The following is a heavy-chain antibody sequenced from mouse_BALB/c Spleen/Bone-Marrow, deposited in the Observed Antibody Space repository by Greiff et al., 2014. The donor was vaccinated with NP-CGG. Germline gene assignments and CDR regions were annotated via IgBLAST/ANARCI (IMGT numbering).Heavy chain of an antibody. CDR2: ISSGGSYT. CDR3: ARRDYGYFDV. Sequence: EVQLVESGGGLVKPGGSLKLSCAASGFTFSSYAMSWVRQTPEKRLEWVATISSGGSYTYYPDSVKGRFTISRDNAKNTLYLQMSRLRSEDTAMYYCARRDYGYFDVWGAGTTVTVSS. CDR1: GFTFSSYA. V-gene: IGHV5-9-3*01. J-gene: IGHJ1*01.